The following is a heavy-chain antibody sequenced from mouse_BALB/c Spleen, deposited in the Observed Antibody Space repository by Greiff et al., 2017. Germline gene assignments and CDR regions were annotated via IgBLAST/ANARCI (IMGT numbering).Heavy chain of an antibody. CDR2: ISNLAYSI. J-gene: IGHJ4*01. CDR1: GFTFSDYG. V-gene: IGHV5-15*02. D-gene: IGHD2-1*01. Sequence: DVQLVESGGGLVQPGGSRKLSCAASGFTFSDYGMAWVRQAPGKGPEWVAFISNLAYSIYYADTVTGRFTISRENAKNTLYLEMSSLRSEDTAMYYCARGYGNYDAMDYWGQGTSVTVSS. CDR3: ARGYGNYDAMDY.